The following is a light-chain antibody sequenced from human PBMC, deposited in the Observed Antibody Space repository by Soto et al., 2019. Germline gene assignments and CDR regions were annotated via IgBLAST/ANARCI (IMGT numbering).Light chain of an antibody. CDR3: QSYDSSPHEV. CDR2: GNN. Sequence: QSVLTQPPSVSGAPGQRVTISCTGNTSNIGADYDVHWYQQIPGTAPKLLIYGNNNRPSGVPDRFSGSKSGTSASLAITGLQPEDEADYYCQSYDSSPHEVFGGGTKVTVL. J-gene: IGLJ2*01. V-gene: IGLV1-40*01. CDR1: TSNIGADYD.